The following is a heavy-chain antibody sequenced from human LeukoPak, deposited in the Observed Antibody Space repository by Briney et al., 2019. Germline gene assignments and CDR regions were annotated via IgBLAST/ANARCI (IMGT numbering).Heavy chain of an antibody. Sequence: GGSLRLSCAASGFTFSSYAMSWVRQAPGKGLEWVSAISGSGGSTYYADSVKGRFTISRDNSKNTLYLQMNSLRAEDTAVYYCAKDIRINYYYDSSGPQDAFDIWGQGTMVTVPS. CDR1: GFTFSSYA. V-gene: IGHV3-23*01. CDR3: AKDIRINYYYDSSGPQDAFDI. J-gene: IGHJ3*02. D-gene: IGHD3-22*01. CDR2: ISGSGGST.